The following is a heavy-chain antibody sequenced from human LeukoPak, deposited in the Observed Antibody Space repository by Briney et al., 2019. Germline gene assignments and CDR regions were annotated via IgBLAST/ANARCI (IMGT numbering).Heavy chain of an antibody. CDR2: ITSSSSYI. CDR1: GFTFSSYN. J-gene: IGHJ4*02. CDR3: ARGGSYGGYHSY. V-gene: IGHV3-21*01. Sequence: GGSLRLSCAASGFTFSSYNMNWVRQAPGKGLEWVSSITSSSSYIYYADSVKGRFTISRDNAKNSLYLQMNSLRAEDTALYYCARGGSYGGYHSYWGQGTLVTVSS. D-gene: IGHD4-23*01.